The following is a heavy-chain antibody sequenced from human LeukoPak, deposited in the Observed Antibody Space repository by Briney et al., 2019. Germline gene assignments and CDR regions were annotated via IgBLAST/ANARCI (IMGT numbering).Heavy chain of an antibody. V-gene: IGHV4-38-2*01. CDR2: IYHSGTT. CDR1: GYSISGGYY. CDR3: ARHYQTVSYYFDY. J-gene: IGHJ4*02. D-gene: IGHD1-26*01. Sequence: SETLSLTCDVSGYSISGGYYWGWIRQPPGKGLEWIGSIYHSGTTYYNPSLKSRVTISVDTSKNQFSLKLNSVTAADTAVYYCARHYQTVSYYFDYWGQGTLVTVSS.